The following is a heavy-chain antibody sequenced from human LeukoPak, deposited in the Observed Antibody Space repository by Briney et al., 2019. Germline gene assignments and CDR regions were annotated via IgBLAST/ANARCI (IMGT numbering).Heavy chain of an antibody. Sequence: SETLSLTCAVYGGSFSGYYWSWIRQPPGKGLEWIGEIYHSGSTNYNPSLKSRVTISVDKSKNRFSLKLSSVTAADTAVYYCARAAAAVWYNWFDPWGQGTLVTVSS. D-gene: IGHD6-13*01. CDR1: GGSFSGYY. CDR3: ARAAAAVWYNWFDP. V-gene: IGHV4-34*01. J-gene: IGHJ5*02. CDR2: IYHSGST.